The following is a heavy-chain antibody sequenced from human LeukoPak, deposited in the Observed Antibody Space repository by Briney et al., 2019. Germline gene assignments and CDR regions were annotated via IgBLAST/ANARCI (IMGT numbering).Heavy chain of an antibody. CDR2: ISGSSSFI. CDR3: ARRPIASTDYYYFLDV. D-gene: IGHD6-13*01. Sequence: PGGSLRLSCAASEVTFSSYSMNWVRQAPGKGLEWVSSISGSSSFIYYADSVRGRFTISRDNAKNSLYLQMDSLGAEDTAVYYCARRPIASTDYYYFLDVWGKGTTVTVSS. V-gene: IGHV3-21*01. J-gene: IGHJ6*03. CDR1: EVTFSSYS.